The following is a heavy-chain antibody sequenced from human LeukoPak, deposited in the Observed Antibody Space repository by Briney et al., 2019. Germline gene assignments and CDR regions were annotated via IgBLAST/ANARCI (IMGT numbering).Heavy chain of an antibody. Sequence: PSETLSLTCTVSGGSISSSSYYWGWIRQPPGKGLEWIGSIYYSGSTYYNPSLKSRVTISVDTSKNQFSLKLSSVTAADTAVYYCARPPMSSSWHYFDYWGQGTLVTVSS. CDR1: GGSISSSSYY. J-gene: IGHJ4*02. CDR3: ARPPMSSSWHYFDY. V-gene: IGHV4-39*01. D-gene: IGHD6-13*01. CDR2: IYYSGST.